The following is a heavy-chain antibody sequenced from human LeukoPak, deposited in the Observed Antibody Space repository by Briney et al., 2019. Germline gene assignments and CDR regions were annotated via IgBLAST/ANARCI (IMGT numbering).Heavy chain of an antibody. Sequence: GGSLRLSCAASGFTFSSYWMSWVRQAPGKGLEWVANIKQDGSEKYYVGSVKGRFTISRDNAKNSLYLQMNSLRAEDTAVYYCARPKFYYYDSSGTDYWGQGTLVTVSS. CDR3: ARPKFYYYDSSGTDY. J-gene: IGHJ4*02. CDR2: IKQDGSEK. CDR1: GFTFSSYW. V-gene: IGHV3-7*01. D-gene: IGHD3-22*01.